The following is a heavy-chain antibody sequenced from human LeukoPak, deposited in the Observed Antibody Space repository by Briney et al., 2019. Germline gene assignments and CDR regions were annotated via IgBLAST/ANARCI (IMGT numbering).Heavy chain of an antibody. J-gene: IGHJ4*02. CDR2: ISDSGGRT. D-gene: IGHD3-10*01. CDR3: AKRGVVIRVILVGFNKEAYYFDS. Sequence: GGSLRLSCAVSGITLSNYGMSWVRQAPGKGLEWVAGISDSGGRTNYADSVKGRFTISRDNPKNTLYLQMNSLRAEDTAVYFCAKRGVVIRVILVGFNKEAYYFDSWGQGVLVTVSS. CDR1: GITLSNYG. V-gene: IGHV3-23*01.